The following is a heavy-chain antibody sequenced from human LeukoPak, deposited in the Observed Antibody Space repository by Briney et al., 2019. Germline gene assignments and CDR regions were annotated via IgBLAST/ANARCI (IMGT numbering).Heavy chain of an antibody. V-gene: IGHV3-13*01. CDR1: GFTFSSYD. CDR3: ARGFYGDSSYYYYYMDV. J-gene: IGHJ6*03. D-gene: IGHD3-22*01. CDR2: IGTAGDT. Sequence: PGGSLRLSCAASGFTFSSYDMHWVRQATGKGLEWVSAIGTAGDTYYPGSVKGRFTISRENAKNSLYLQMNSLRAEDTAVYYCARGFYGDSSYYYYYMDVWGKGTTVTVSS.